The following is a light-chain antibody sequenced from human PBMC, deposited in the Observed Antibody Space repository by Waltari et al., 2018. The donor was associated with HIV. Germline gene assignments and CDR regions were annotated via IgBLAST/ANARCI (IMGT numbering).Light chain of an antibody. J-gene: IGLJ1*01. V-gene: IGLV3-21*04. CDR3: QVWDSSSDAYV. CDR2: YDS. Sequence: SYVLAQPPPVSVAPGKTARITCGGNNIGSKNVHWYQQKPGKAPVVVIYYDSDRPSGIPERFSGSNSGNTATLTISRVEAGDEADYYCQVWDSSSDAYVFGTGTKVTVL. CDR1: NIGSKN.